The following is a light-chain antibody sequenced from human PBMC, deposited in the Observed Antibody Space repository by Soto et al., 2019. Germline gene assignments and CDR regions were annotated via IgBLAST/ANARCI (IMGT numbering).Light chain of an antibody. V-gene: IGKV3-20*01. CDR2: GAS. Sequence: EILLTQSPATLSLSPGERATLSRRASQSVSNNYLAWYQQKPGQAPRLLIYGASSRATGIPDRFSGSGSGTEFTLTISSLQPDDFATYYCQHYNSYSEAFGQGTKVDIK. CDR3: QHYNSYSEA. CDR1: QSVSNNY. J-gene: IGKJ1*01.